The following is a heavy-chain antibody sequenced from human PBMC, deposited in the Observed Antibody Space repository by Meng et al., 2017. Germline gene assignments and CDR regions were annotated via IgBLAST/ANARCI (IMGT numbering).Heavy chain of an antibody. J-gene: IGHJ5*02. Sequence: QITLKESGPALLTPTQTLSLTCTFPGFSLSTNGLGVGWIRQPPGKALGWLALIYWDDDKRYSPSLKSRLTITKDTSKNQVVLTMTNMDPVDTATYYCAHSREVRTFYWFDPWGQGTLVTVSS. V-gene: IGHV2-5*02. CDR1: GFSLSTNGLG. D-gene: IGHD2/OR15-2a*01. CDR3: AHSREVRTFYWFDP. CDR2: IYWDDDK.